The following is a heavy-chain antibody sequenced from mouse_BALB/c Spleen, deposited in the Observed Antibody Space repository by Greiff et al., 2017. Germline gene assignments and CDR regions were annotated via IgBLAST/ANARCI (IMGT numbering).Heavy chain of an antibody. CDR3: ARLYDYDWYFDV. J-gene: IGHJ1*01. CDR1: GFTFSSYA. V-gene: IGHV5-9-3*01. Sequence: EVKVVESGGGLVKPGGSLKLSCAASGFTFSSYAMSWVRQTPEKRLEWVATISSGGSYTYYPDSVKGRFTISRDNAKNTLYLQMSSLRSEDTAMYYCARLYDYDWYFDVWGAGTTVTVSS. CDR2: ISSGGSYT. D-gene: IGHD2-4*01.